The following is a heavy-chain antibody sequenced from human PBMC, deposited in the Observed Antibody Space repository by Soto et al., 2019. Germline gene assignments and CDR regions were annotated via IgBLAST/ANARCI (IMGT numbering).Heavy chain of an antibody. CDR2: ISAYNGNT. Sequence: ASVKVSCKASGYTFTSYGISWVRQAPGQGLEWMGWISAYNGNTNYAQKLQGRVTMTTDTSTSTAYMELRSLRSDDTAVYYCARSPGAYYYDYFDYWGQGTLVTVSS. CDR3: ARSPGAYYYDYFDY. CDR1: GYTFTSYG. V-gene: IGHV1-18*01. J-gene: IGHJ4*02. D-gene: IGHD3-22*01.